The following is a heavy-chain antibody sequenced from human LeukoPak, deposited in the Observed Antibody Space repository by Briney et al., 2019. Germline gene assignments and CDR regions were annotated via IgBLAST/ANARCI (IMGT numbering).Heavy chain of an antibody. CDR3: ARDHMASVLRYFDWSDLGY. CDR1: GFTFSTYE. D-gene: IGHD3-9*01. J-gene: IGHJ4*02. V-gene: IGHV3-48*03. CDR2: ISRSGTTI. Sequence: PGGSLRLSCTASGFTFSTYEMNWVRQAPGKGLEWVSYISRSGTTIYYADSVKGRFTISRDNSKNTLYLQMNSLRAEDTAVYYCARDHMASVLRYFDWSDLGYWGQGTLVTVSS.